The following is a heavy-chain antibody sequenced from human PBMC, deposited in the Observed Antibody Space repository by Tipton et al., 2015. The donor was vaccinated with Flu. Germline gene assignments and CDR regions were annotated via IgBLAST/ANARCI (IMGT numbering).Heavy chain of an antibody. CDR2: VSRTGST. CDR1: GDSISSDFY. Sequence: LRLSCAVSGDSISSDFYWAWIRQFPGKGLEWIGTVSRTGSTIYNPSLKSRVTISIDTSKNQFSLNMRSVTAADMAVYYCARDWSGYYLYYFDYWGQGTLVTVSS. CDR3: ARDWSGYYLYYFDY. V-gene: IGHV4-38-2*02. D-gene: IGHD3-3*01. J-gene: IGHJ4*02.